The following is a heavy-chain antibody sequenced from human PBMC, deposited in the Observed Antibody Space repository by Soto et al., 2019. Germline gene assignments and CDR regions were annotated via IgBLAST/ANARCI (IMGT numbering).Heavy chain of an antibody. CDR2: IYYSGST. Sequence: QVQLQESGPGLVKPSETLSLTCTVSGGSISSYYWSWIRQPPGKGLEWIGYIYYSGSTNYNPSLKSRVTLSVDXSXNXXSLQLSSVTAADTAVYYCARDEMGDGYSWGHWFDPWGQGTLVTVSS. CDR3: ARDEMGDGYSWGHWFDP. D-gene: IGHD3-16*01. J-gene: IGHJ5*02. V-gene: IGHV4-59*01. CDR1: GGSISSYY.